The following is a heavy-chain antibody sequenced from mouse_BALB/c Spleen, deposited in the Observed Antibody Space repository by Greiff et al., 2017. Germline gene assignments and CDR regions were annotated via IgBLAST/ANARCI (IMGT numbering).Heavy chain of an antibody. CDR1: GYSFTSYY. V-gene: IGHV1-28*01. CDR2: IDPFNGGT. CDR3: ARESNQLRGGFVDY. Sequence: EVQLQQSGPELMKPGASVKISCKASGYSFTSYYMHWVKQSHGKSLEWIGYIDPFNGGTSYNQKFKGKATLTVDKSSSTAYMHLSSLTSEDSAVYYCARESNQLRGGFVDYWGQGTSVTVSS. J-gene: IGHJ4*01. D-gene: IGHD1-1*01.